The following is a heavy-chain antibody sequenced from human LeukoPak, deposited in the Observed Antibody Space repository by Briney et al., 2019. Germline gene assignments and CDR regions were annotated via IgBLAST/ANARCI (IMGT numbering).Heavy chain of an antibody. Sequence: SETLSLTCTVSGGSISSSSYYWGWIRQPPGKGLEWIGSIYYSGSTYYNPSLKSRVTISVDTSKNQFSLKLSSMTAADTAVYYCARHRDDYGGPLGYWGQGTLVTVSS. CDR2: IYYSGST. CDR1: GGSISSSSYY. J-gene: IGHJ4*02. V-gene: IGHV4-39*01. CDR3: ARHRDDYGGPLGY. D-gene: IGHD4-23*01.